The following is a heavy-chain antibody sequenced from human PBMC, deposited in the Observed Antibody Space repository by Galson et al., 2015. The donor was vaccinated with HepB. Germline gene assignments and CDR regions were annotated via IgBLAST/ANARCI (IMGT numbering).Heavy chain of an antibody. CDR1: GFTFGRYA. CDR3: AKGDVAYSSSSGGFHY. J-gene: IGHJ4*02. D-gene: IGHD6-6*01. CDR2: ISYDGRNK. V-gene: IGHV3-30*18. Sequence: SLRLSCAASGFTFGRYAIHWVRQAPGKGLEWVAVISYDGRNKKYGDTVEGRFTISRDNPRDTLSVHMDRLTVEDTAMYYCAKGDVAYSSSSGGFHYWGQGILVTVSS.